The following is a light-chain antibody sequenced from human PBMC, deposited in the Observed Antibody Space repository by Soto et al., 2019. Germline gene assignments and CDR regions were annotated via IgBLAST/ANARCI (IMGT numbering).Light chain of an antibody. V-gene: IGLV3-1*01. CDR3: QAWDSSTVV. CDR2: QDS. CDR1: KLGDKY. J-gene: IGLJ2*01. Sequence: SYELTQPPSVSVSPGQTASITCSGDKLGDKYACWYQQKPCQSPVLVIYQDSKRPSGIPERFSGSNSGNTATLTISGTQAMDEADYYCQAWDSSTVVFGGGTKLTFL.